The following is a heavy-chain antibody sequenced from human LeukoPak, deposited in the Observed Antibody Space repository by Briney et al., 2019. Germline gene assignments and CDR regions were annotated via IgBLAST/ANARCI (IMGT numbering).Heavy chain of an antibody. Sequence: SETLSLTCSVSGGSIGSGSYYWSWIRQPAGKGLEWIGRIYTSGGTNYNPSLKSRVTISVDTSKNQFSLKLSSVTAADTAVYYCARTMVRGVMSYDYWGQGTLVTVSS. J-gene: IGHJ4*02. V-gene: IGHV4-61*02. CDR2: IYTSGGT. CDR1: GGSIGSGSYY. CDR3: ARTMVRGVMSYDY. D-gene: IGHD3-10*01.